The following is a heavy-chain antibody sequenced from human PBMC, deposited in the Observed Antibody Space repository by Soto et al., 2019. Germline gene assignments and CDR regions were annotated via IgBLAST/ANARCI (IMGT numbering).Heavy chain of an antibody. Sequence: ASVKVSCKASGYTFTSYGISWVRQAPGQGLEWMGWTSAKNGNTNYAQKLQGRGTMTKDPSTSTAYMELRGLRSDDTAVYYCARGSGAIAVAAEGVYWGQGTLVTVSS. J-gene: IGHJ4*02. CDR2: TSAKNGNT. D-gene: IGHD6-19*01. CDR3: ARGSGAIAVAAEGVY. V-gene: IGHV1-18*01. CDR1: GYTFTSYG.